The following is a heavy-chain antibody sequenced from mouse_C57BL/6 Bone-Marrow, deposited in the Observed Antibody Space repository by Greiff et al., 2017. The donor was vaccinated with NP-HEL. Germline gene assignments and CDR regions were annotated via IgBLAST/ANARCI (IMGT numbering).Heavy chain of an antibody. D-gene: IGHD1-1*01. CDR3: ARSGDYYGSYYFDY. V-gene: IGHV1-54*01. Sequence: QVQLKQSGAELVRPGTSVKVSCKASGYAFTNYLIEWVKQRPGQGLEWIGVINPGSGGTNYNEKFKGKATLTADNSSSTAYMQLSSHTSEDSAVYFCARSGDYYGSYYFDYWGQGTTLTVSS. J-gene: IGHJ2*01. CDR2: INPGSGGT. CDR1: GYAFTNYL.